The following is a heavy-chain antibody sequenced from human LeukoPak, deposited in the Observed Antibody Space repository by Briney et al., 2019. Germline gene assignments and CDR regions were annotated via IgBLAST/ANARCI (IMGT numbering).Heavy chain of an antibody. CDR3: ARVLLWFGEPYFDY. V-gene: IGHV3-21*01. J-gene: IGHJ4*02. CDR1: GFTFSSYS. Sequence: GGSLRLSCAASGFTFSSYSMNWVRQAPGKGLEWVSSISSSSSYIYYADSVKGRFTISRDNAKNSLYLQMNSLRAEDTAVYYCARVLLWFGEPYFDYWGQGTPVTVSS. CDR2: ISSSSSYI. D-gene: IGHD3-10*01.